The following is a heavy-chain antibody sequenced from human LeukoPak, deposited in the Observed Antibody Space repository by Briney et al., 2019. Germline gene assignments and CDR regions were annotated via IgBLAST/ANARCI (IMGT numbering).Heavy chain of an antibody. CDR1: GGSFSGYY. CDR3: ARDLTMVRGVLTHY. V-gene: IGHV4-34*01. CDR2: INHSGST. Sequence: PSETLSLTCAVYGGSFSGYYWSWIRQPPGEGLEWIGEINHSGSTNYNPSLKSRVTISVDTSKNQFSLKLSSVTAADTAVYYCARDLTMVRGVLTHYWGQGTLVTVSS. J-gene: IGHJ4*02. D-gene: IGHD3-10*01.